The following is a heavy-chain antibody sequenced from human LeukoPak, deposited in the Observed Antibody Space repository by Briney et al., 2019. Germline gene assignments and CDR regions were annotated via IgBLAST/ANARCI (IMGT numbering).Heavy chain of an antibody. J-gene: IGHJ4*02. CDR2: ISAHNGNT. D-gene: IGHD6-19*01. CDR3: ARSARGIAVAGTCDY. Sequence: APVKVSCKASGYTFTSYGISWVRQAPGQGLEWMGWISAHNGNTNYAQKLQGRVTMTTDTSTSTAYMELRSLRSDDTAVYYCARSARGIAVAGTCDYWGQGTLVTVSS. V-gene: IGHV1-18*01. CDR1: GYTFTSYG.